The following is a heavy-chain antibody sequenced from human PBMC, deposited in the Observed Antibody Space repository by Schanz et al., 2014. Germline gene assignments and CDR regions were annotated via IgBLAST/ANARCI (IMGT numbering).Heavy chain of an antibody. CDR3: AREDCSATSCYFRY. V-gene: IGHV3-21*02. D-gene: IGHD2-21*01. CDR1: GFTFSSYS. J-gene: IGHJ4*02. Sequence: EVQLVESGGGLVKPGGSLRLSCAASGFTFSSYSMNWVRQAPGRGLEWVSSISPSSSYIYYADSVKGRFTISRDNSNNTVYLQMNTLRAEDTAVYYCAREDCSATSCYFRYWGEGTLVTVSS. CDR2: ISPSSSYI.